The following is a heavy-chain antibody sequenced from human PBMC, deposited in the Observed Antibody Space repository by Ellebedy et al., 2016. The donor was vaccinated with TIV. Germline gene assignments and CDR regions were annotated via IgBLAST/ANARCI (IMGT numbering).Heavy chain of an antibody. CDR1: GYTFIDYG. V-gene: IGHV1-18*01. CDR2: ISAYNGNT. Sequence: AASVKVSCKSSGYTFIDYGVTWVRQAPGQGLDWMGWISAYNGNTNYAQKLQGRVTMTTDTSTSTAYMELRSLRSDDTAVYYCARVRSGSYDYWGQGTLVTVSS. J-gene: IGHJ4*02. D-gene: IGHD1-26*01. CDR3: ARVRSGSYDY.